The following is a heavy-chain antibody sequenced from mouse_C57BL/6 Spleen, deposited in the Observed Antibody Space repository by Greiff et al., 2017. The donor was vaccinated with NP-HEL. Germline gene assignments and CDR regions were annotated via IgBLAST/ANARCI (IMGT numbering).Heavy chain of an antibody. Sequence: QVQLKESGAELVRPGASVTLSCKASGYTFTDYEMHWVKQTPVHGLEWIGAIDPETGGTAYNQKFKGKAILTADKSSSTAYMELRSLTSEDSAVYYCTRSGSRSYYAMDYWGQGTSVTVSS. D-gene: IGHD1-1*01. CDR2: IDPETGGT. V-gene: IGHV1-15*01. CDR3: TRSGSRSYYAMDY. J-gene: IGHJ4*01. CDR1: GYTFTDYE.